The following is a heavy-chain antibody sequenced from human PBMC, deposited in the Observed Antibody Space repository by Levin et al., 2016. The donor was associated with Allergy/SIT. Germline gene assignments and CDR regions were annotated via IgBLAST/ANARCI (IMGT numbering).Heavy chain of an antibody. CDR3: AKGGGSYGPYHWFDL. V-gene: IGHV3-23*01. CDR1: GLTLRYYA. D-gene: IGHD1-26*01. J-gene: IGHJ5*02. Sequence: GGSLRLSCAASGLTLRYYAVSWVRQAPGQGLEWVSAVSAGGDATYYADSVKGRFTISRDNSKNTVYLQMNSLRADDTALYYCAKGGGSYGPYHWFDLWGQGTLVTVSS. CDR2: VSAGGDAT.